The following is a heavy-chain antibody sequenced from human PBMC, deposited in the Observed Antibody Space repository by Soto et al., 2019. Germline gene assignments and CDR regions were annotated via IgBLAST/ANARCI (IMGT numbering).Heavy chain of an antibody. Sequence: SGPTLVNPTQTLTLTCTFSGFSLSTSGVGVGWIRQPPGKALEWLTLISWNDDKRYSPSLKSRLTITKDTSKNQVVLTMTNMDPVDTATYYCAHSGIAARPGLYYYYGMDVWGQGTTVTVSS. J-gene: IGHJ6*02. CDR1: GFSLSTSGVG. CDR3: AHSGIAARPGLYYYYGMDV. CDR2: ISWNDDK. D-gene: IGHD6-6*01. V-gene: IGHV2-5*01.